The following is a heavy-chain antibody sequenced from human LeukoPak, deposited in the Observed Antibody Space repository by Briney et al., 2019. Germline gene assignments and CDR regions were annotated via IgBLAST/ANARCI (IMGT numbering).Heavy chain of an antibody. J-gene: IGHJ1*01. CDR3: ATRVAVAGTFGEHFQH. CDR2: IFHSGNT. V-gene: IGHV4-39*07. D-gene: IGHD6-19*01. Sequence: SETLSLTCSVSGDSISSSSYYWTWIRQPPGKGLEWIGNIFHSGNTYYKPSLKSRVTMSIDTSRNLFSLKLSSVTAADTAVYYCATRVAVAGTFGEHFQHWGQGTLVTVSS. CDR1: GDSISSSSYY.